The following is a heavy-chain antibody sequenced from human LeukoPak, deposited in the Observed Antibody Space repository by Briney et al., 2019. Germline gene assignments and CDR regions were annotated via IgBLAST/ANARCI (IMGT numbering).Heavy chain of an antibody. CDR1: GDSISSGGYF. V-gene: IGHV4-30-2*01. D-gene: IGHD5-24*01. Sequence: SETLSLSCTVSGDSISSGGYFWSWIRQPPGKGLEWIGYISHYENAYYNPSLSSRVTMSVDKSKNQVSLKITSVTAADTAIYYCARDGYNSAPFDYWGPGTLVTVSS. J-gene: IGHJ4*02. CDR3: ARDGYNSAPFDY. CDR2: ISHYENA.